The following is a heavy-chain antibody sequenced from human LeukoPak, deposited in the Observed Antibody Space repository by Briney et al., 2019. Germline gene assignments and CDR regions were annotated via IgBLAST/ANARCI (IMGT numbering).Heavy chain of an antibody. V-gene: IGHV3-23*01. CDR1: GFTFSSYA. CDR2: ISGSGGSI. J-gene: IGHJ4*02. Sequence: GGSLRLSCAASGFTFSSYAMSWVRQAPGKGLEWVSAISGSGGSIYYADSVKGRFTISRDNSKNTLYLQMNSLRAEDTAVYYCAKDLSGWFYFDYWGQGTLVTVSS. D-gene: IGHD6-19*01. CDR3: AKDLSGWFYFDY.